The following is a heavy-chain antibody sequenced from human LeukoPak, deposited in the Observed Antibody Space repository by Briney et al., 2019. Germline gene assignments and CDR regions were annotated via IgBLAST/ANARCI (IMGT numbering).Heavy chain of an antibody. J-gene: IGHJ4*02. CDR2: ISYGGSNQ. CDR3: AKEGYDSRGYRYFDY. CDR1: GFTFSSYG. D-gene: IGHD3-22*01. V-gene: IGHV3-30*18. Sequence: GGSLRHSCAASGFTFSSYGMHWVRQAAGKGPEWVAVISYGGSNQYYADSVKGRFTVSRDNSKNTVYLQMNSLRPEDTALYHCAKEGYDSRGYRYFDYWGQGTLVTVSS.